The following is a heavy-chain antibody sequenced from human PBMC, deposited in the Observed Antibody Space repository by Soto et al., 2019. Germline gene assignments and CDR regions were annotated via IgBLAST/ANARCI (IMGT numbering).Heavy chain of an antibody. J-gene: IGHJ6*02. D-gene: IGHD6-13*01. V-gene: IGHV3-21*01. CDR1: GFTFSSYS. CDR3: ARDLLPAGTGLGMDV. Sequence: GGSLRLSCAASGFTFSSYSMNWVRQAPGKGLEWVSSISSSSSYIYYADSVKGRFTISRDNAKNSLYLQMNSLRAEDTAVYYCARDLLPAGTGLGMDVWGQGTTVTVS. CDR2: ISSSSSYI.